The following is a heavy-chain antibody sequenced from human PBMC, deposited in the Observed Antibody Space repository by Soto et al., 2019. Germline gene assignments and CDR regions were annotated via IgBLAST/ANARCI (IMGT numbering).Heavy chain of an antibody. Sequence: EVQLVESGGGLVQPGGSLRLSCAASGFTVSSNYMSWVRQAPGKGLEWVSVIYSGGSTYYADSVKGRFTISRDNSKNTLHLQMNSLRAEDTAVYYCANTLTAYDAFDIWGQGTMVTVSS. V-gene: IGHV3-66*01. CDR2: IYSGGST. CDR3: ANTLTAYDAFDI. CDR1: GFTVSSNY. D-gene: IGHD3-16*01. J-gene: IGHJ3*02.